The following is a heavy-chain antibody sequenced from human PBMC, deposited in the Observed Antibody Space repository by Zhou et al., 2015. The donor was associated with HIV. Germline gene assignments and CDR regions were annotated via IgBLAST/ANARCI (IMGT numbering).Heavy chain of an antibody. J-gene: IGHJ4*02. CDR3: AGDVPSYYYDSSGQLVMGVN. CDR1: GGTFNTYE. Sequence: QVQLVQSGAEVKKPGSSVKVSCKASGGTFNTYEISWVRQAPGQGLEWMGGIIPIFGTPNYAPRFRGRVTITADKSTRTAYMELSSLRSEDTAVYYCAGDVPSYYYDSSGQLVMGVNWAEGTLVTVSS. CDR2: IIPIFGTP. V-gene: IGHV1-69*06. D-gene: IGHD3-22*01.